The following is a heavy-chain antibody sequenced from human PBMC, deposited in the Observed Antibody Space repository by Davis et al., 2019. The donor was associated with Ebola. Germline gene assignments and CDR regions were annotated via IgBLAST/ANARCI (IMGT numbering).Heavy chain of an antibody. CDR1: GFTFSSYS. D-gene: IGHD3-22*01. Sequence: GESLKISCAASGFTFSSYSMNWVRQAPGKGLEWVSYISSSSSTIYYADSVKGRFTISRDNAKNSLYLQMNSLRDEDTAVYYCAREFEKYSSGYYYYYYGMDVWGKGTTVTVSS. CDR3: AREFEKYSSGYYYYYYGMDV. CDR2: ISSSSSTI. J-gene: IGHJ6*04. V-gene: IGHV3-48*02.